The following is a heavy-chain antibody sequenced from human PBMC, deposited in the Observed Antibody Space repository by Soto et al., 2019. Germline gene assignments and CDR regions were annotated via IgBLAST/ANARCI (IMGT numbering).Heavy chain of an antibody. J-gene: IGHJ4*02. D-gene: IGHD2-15*01. CDR3: ARGNVAVAAILYY. CDR2: ISGSADTT. CDR1: GFTFSDYY. V-gene: IGHV3-11*01. Sequence: GGSLRLSCAASGFTFSDYYMSWIRQAPGKGLEWVSYISGSADTTYYADSVKGRFTISRDNAKNSLYLQMNSLRADDTAVYYCARGNVAVAAILYYWGQGTLVTVSS.